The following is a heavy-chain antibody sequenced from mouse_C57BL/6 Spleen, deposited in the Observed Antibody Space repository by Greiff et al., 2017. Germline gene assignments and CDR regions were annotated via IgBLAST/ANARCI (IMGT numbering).Heavy chain of an antibody. D-gene: IGHD1-1*01. V-gene: IGHV1-69*01. Sequence: VQLQQPGAELVMPGASLKLSCKASAYTFTSYWMHWVQQRPGQGLEWIGEIGPSDSYTNYTQNFKGKSTLTVDKSSSTAYMQLSSLTSEDSTVYYCARYNYYGRRYVIMDYWGQGTTLTVSS. CDR1: AYTFTSYW. CDR3: ARYNYYGRRYVIMDY. J-gene: IGHJ2*01. CDR2: IGPSDSYT.